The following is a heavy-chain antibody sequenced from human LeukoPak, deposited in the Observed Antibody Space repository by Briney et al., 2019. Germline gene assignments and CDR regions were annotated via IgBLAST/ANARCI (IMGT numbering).Heavy chain of an antibody. Sequence: SETLSLTCTVSGGSIDSTSYYWGWIRQPPGKGLDWIGNVYYSGSTYYNPSLKSRVTISVDTSKNQFSLKLSAVTAADTAVYFCASVRRGFGESSKYYSYYYMDVWGNGTTVTISS. CDR2: VYYSGST. V-gene: IGHV4-39*01. J-gene: IGHJ6*03. D-gene: IGHD3-10*01. CDR1: GGSIDSTSYY. CDR3: ASVRRGFGESSKYYSYYYMDV.